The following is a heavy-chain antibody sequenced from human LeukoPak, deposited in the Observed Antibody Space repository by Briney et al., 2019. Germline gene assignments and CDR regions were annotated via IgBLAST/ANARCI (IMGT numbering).Heavy chain of an antibody. CDR3: ARVIGSYGDSAY. CDR1: GFTFSSYS. J-gene: IGHJ4*02. V-gene: IGHV3-48*04. Sequence: GGSLRLSCAASGFTFSSYSINWVRQAPGEGREWVSYIISTSRAIYYADSVKGRFTISTDNAKNSLYLQMNSLRAEDTAVYYCARVIGSYGDSAYWGQGTLVTVSS. CDR2: IISTSRAI. D-gene: IGHD3-16*01.